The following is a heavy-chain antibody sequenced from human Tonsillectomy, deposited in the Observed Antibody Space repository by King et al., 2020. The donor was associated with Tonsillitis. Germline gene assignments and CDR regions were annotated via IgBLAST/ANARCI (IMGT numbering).Heavy chain of an antibody. V-gene: IGHV5-51*01. CDR3: ARHRVVGVGAAKACYYDR. D-gene: IGHD2-2*01. J-gene: IGHJ2*01. CDR1: GYSFSNYW. CDR2: IYPRDLDT. Sequence: QLVQSGAEVNKPGESLKISCEGSGYSFSNYWIAWVRQMPGKGLEWMGIIYPRDLDTRYSPSFQGQVTISADKSISTAYLQWSSLKASDTAMYYCARHRVVGVGAAKACYYDRWGPGTLVAVSA.